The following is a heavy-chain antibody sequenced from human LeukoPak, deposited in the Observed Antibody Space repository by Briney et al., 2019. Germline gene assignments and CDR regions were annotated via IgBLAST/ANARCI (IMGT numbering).Heavy chain of an antibody. D-gene: IGHD3-22*01. J-gene: IGHJ4*02. V-gene: IGHV3-48*04. Sequence: PGGSLRLSCAASGFSFRTYSMDWVRQAPGKGLEWVSYIDSRSGTIYYADSVKGRFTISRDNAKNSLYLQMNSLRAEDTAVYYCARAVQTAYYYDSSGDWGQGTLVTVSS. CDR2: IDSRSGTI. CDR3: ARAVQTAYYYDSSGD. CDR1: GFSFRTYS.